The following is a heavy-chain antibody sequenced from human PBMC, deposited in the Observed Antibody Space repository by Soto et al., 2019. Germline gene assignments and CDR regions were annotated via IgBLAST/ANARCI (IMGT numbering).Heavy chain of an antibody. D-gene: IGHD6-13*01. V-gene: IGHV3-30*18. J-gene: IGHJ6*02. CDR3: AKEGGSSWSYYYYYYGMDV. CDR2: ISYDGSNK. CDR1: GFTFSSYG. Sequence: QVQLMESGGGVVQPGRSLRLSCAASGFTFSSYGMHWVRQAPGKGLEWVAVISYDGSNKYYADSVKGRFTISRDNSKNTLYLQMNSLRAEDTAVYYCAKEGGSSWSYYYYYYGMDVWGQGTTVTVSS.